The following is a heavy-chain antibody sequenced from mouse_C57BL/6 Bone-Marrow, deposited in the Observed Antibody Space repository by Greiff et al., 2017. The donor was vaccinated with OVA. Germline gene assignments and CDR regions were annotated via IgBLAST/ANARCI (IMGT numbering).Heavy chain of an antibody. D-gene: IGHD1-1*01. V-gene: IGHV1-85*01. Sequence: QVHVKQSGPELVKPGASVKLSCKASGYTFTSYDINWVKQRPGQGLEWIGWIYPRDGSTKYNEKFKGKATLTVDTSSSTAYMELHSLTSEVSAGYFGARRTVRYFDVWGTGTTVTVSS. CDR2: IYPRDGST. CDR1: GYTFTSYD. J-gene: IGHJ1*03. CDR3: ARRTVRYFDV.